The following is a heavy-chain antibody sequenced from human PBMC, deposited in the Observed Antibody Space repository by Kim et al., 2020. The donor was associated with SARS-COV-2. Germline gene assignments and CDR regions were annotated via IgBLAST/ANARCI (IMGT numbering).Heavy chain of an antibody. Sequence: SGSTNSNPSLKSRVTISVDTSKNQFSLKLSSVTAADTAVYYCARDSGSDWGQGTLVTVSS. CDR3: ARDSGSD. CDR2: SGST. V-gene: IGHV4-59*01. D-gene: IGHD3-10*01. J-gene: IGHJ4*02.